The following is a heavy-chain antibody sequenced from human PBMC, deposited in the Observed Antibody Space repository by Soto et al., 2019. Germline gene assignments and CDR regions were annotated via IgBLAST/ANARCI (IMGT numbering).Heavy chain of an antibody. J-gene: IGHJ5*02. V-gene: IGHV3-21*01. D-gene: IGHD2-15*01. CDR1: GFTFSSYS. CDR2: ISSSSSYI. Sequence: GGSLRLSCAASGFTFSSYSMNWVRQAPGKGPEWVSSISSSSSYIYYADSVKGRFTISRDNAKNSLYLQMNSLRAEDTAVYYCARGMEVVAATGWFDPWGQGTLVTVSS. CDR3: ARGMEVVAATGWFDP.